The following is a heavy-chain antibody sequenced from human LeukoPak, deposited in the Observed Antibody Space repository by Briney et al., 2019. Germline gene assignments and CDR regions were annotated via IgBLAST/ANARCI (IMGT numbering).Heavy chain of an antibody. CDR2: INLSGGST. V-gene: IGHV1-46*01. CDR3: ARSIAAGGIYYYYGMDV. CDR1: GYTFTSYY. D-gene: IGHD6-13*01. Sequence: ASVSVSCKASGYTFTSYYMHWVWQRQAPGIERKGIINLSGGSTSYAQKFQGRVTMTRDTSTSTVYMELSSLRSEDTAVYYCARSIAAGGIYYYYGMDVWGKGTTVTVSS. J-gene: IGHJ6*04.